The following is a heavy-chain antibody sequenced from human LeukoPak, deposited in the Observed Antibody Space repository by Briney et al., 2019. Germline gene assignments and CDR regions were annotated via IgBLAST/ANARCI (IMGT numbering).Heavy chain of an antibody. V-gene: IGHV3-53*01. J-gene: IGHJ4*02. D-gene: IGHD6-25*01. CDR3: ARVPAPWYFDY. CDR2: IYSGGST. Sequence: GGSLRLSCADSGFTVSSNYMSWVRQAPGKGLEWVSVIYSGGSTYYADSVKGRFTISRDNSKNTLYLQMNSLRAEDTAVYYCARVPAPWYFDYWGQGTLVTVSS. CDR1: GFTVSSNY.